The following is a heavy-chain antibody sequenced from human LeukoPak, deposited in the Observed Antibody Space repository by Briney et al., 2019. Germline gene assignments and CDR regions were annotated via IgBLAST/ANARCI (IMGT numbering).Heavy chain of an antibody. CDR2: INSDGSTT. CDR3: VRVSDPTTVGSSTYSSTWYLRD. V-gene: IGHV3-74*01. CDR1: GFTLSSYW. Sequence: GGALRLSCAASGFTLSSYWMHWGRQAPGKGLVWVSRINSDGSTTIYADSVKGRFTISRDNAKNTLYLQMNSLKAEDTAVYYCVRVSDPTTVGSSTYSSTWYLRDWGQGTLVTVSS. D-gene: IGHD6-13*01. J-gene: IGHJ4*02.